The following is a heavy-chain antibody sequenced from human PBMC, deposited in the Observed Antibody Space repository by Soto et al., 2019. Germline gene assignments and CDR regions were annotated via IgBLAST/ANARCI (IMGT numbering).Heavy chain of an antibody. V-gene: IGHV1-2*02. CDR3: ARPPGYISDWYYFDL. CDR2: ISPKSGGT. Sequence: ASVKVSCKASGYTSIDYYMHWVRQAPGQGFEWMGRISPKSGGTNYAQKFQGRVTMTWDTSLNTAYMELSSLISEGTAVYYCARPPGYISDWYYFDLWGQGTLVTVSS. D-gene: IGHD3-9*01. CDR1: GYTSIDYY. J-gene: IGHJ4*02.